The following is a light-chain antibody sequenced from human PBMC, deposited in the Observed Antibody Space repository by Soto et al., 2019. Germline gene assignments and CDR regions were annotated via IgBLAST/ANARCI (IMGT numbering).Light chain of an antibody. CDR1: SSNIGSNT. CDR3: AAWDDSLNGYV. CDR2: ANN. Sequence: QSVLTQLPSASGTPGQRVTISCSGSSSNIGSNTVNWYQQLPGTAPKLLIHANNQRPSGVPDRFSGSKSGTSASLAISWLQSEEADYYCAAWDDSLNGYVFGTGTKLTVL. J-gene: IGLJ1*01. V-gene: IGLV1-44*01.